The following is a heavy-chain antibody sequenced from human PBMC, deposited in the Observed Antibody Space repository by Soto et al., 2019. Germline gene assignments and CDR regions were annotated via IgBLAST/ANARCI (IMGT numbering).Heavy chain of an antibody. V-gene: IGHV3-30-3*01. CDR1: GFTFSSYA. J-gene: IGHJ6*02. Sequence: PGESLKISCAASGFTFSSYAMHWVRQAPGKGLEWVAVISYDGSNKYYADSVKGRFTISRDNSKNTLYLQMNSLRAEDTAVYYCARDTGGMDVWGQGTTVTVSS. CDR3: ARDTGGMDV. CDR2: ISYDGSNK.